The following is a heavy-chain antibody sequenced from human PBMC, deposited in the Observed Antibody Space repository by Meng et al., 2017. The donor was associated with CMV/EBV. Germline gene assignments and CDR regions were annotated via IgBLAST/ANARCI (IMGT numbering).Heavy chain of an antibody. CDR2: ISGSGGST. V-gene: IGHV3-23*01. Sequence: GESLKISRAASGFTFSSYAMSWVRQAPGKGLEWVAAISGSGGSTYYADSVKGRFTISRDNSKNTLYLQVNSLRAEDPAVYYCARAYCSSTSGYNFDYWGQGTLVTVSS. D-gene: IGHD2-2*02. CDR3: ARAYCSSTSGYNFDY. CDR1: GFTFSSYA. J-gene: IGHJ4*02.